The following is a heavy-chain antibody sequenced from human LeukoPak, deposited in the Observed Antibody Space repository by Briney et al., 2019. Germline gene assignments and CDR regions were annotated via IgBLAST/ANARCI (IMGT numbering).Heavy chain of an antibody. Sequence: PGGSLRLSCAASGFTFSSYSMNWVRQAPGKGLEWVSSISSSSSYIYYADSVKGRFTISRDNAKNSLYLQMNSLRAEDTAVYYCAKDRGAIVPAAVPFDYWGQGTLVTVSS. CDR3: AKDRGAIVPAAVPFDY. CDR1: GFTFSSYS. V-gene: IGHV3-21*01. CDR2: ISSSSSYI. D-gene: IGHD2-2*01. J-gene: IGHJ4*02.